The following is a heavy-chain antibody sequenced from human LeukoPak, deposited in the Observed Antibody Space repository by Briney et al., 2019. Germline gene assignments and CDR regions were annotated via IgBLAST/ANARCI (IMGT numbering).Heavy chain of an antibody. J-gene: IGHJ3*02. CDR2: IYTSGST. CDR1: GGSISSYY. V-gene: IGHV4-4*07. Sequence: PSETLSLTCTVSGGSISSYYWSWIRQPAGKGLEWIGRIYTSGSTNYNPSLKSRVTMSVDTSKNQFSLKLSSVTAADTAVYYCARGLSYYYGSGSSLLRNAFDIWGQGTMVTVSS. CDR3: ARGLSYYYGSGSSLLRNAFDI. D-gene: IGHD3-10*01.